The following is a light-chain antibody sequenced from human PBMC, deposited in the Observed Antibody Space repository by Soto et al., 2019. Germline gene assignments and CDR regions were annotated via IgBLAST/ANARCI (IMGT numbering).Light chain of an antibody. V-gene: IGLV1-40*01. J-gene: IGLJ3*02. Sequence: QSVLTQPPSVSGAPGQRVTISCTGSSSNIGTPYDVHWYQHLPGTAPKLLIYANTNRPSGVPDRFSGSKSDTSASLAITGLQPEDEADYYCQSYDSALRGWVFGGGTQLTVL. CDR2: ANT. CDR1: SSNIGTPYD. CDR3: QSYDSALRGWV.